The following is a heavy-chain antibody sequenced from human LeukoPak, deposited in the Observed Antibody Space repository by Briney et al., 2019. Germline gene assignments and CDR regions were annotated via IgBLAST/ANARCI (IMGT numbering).Heavy chain of an antibody. CDR3: ARDGAERPHYMDV. D-gene: IGHD1-1*01. Sequence: ASVKVSCKASGYTFTIFGISWVRQAPGQGLEWMGWISAYNGNTNYAQRLQGRVTMTTDTSTTTAYMELRRLTPDDTAMYYCARDGAERPHYMDVWGKGTTVTVSS. V-gene: IGHV1-18*01. CDR1: GYTFTIFG. CDR2: ISAYNGNT. J-gene: IGHJ6*03.